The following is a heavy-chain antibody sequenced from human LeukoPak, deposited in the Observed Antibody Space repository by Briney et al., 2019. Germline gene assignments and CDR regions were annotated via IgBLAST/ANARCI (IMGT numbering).Heavy chain of an antibody. CDR3: AQSGDAYAFDI. Sequence: GGSLRLSCAASGFTFSSYSMNWVRQAPGKGLECVSSISSSSSYIYYADSVKGRFTISRDNAKNSLYLQMNSLRAEDTAVYYCAQSGDAYAFDIWGQGTMVTVSS. J-gene: IGHJ3*02. CDR2: ISSSSSYI. CDR1: GFTFSSYS. D-gene: IGHD4-17*01. V-gene: IGHV3-21*01.